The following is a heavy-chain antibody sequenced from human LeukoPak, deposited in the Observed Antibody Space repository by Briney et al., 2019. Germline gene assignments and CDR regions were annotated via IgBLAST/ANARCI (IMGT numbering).Heavy chain of an antibody. D-gene: IGHD2-2*02. Sequence: SETLSLTCAVYGGSFSGYYWSWIRQPPGKGLEWIGEINHSGSTNYNTSLKSRVTISVDTSKNQFSLKLSSVTAADTAVYYCARGRYCSSTSCYTFDIWGQGTMVTVSS. CDR3: ARGRYCSSTSCYTFDI. CDR1: GGSFSGYY. J-gene: IGHJ3*02. V-gene: IGHV4-34*01. CDR2: INHSGST.